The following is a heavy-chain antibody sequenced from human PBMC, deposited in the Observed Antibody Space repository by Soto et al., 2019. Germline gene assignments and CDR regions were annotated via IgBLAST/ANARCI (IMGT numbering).Heavy chain of an antibody. CDR2: INHSGST. J-gene: IGHJ5*02. CDR1: GGSFSGYY. CDR3: ARGARFDP. Sequence: QVQLQQWGAGLLKPSETLSLTCAVYGGSFSGYYWSWIRQPPGKGLEWIGEINHSGSTNYNPSLKSRVTISVDTSKNQFSLKLSSMTAADTAVYYCARGARFDPWGHGTLVTVSS. V-gene: IGHV4-34*01. D-gene: IGHD6-6*01.